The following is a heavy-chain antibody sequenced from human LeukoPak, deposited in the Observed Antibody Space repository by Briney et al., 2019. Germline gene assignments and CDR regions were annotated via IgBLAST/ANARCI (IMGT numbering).Heavy chain of an antibody. CDR2: ISSSGSTI. CDR1: GFTFSDYY. J-gene: IGHJ4*02. Sequence: GGSLRLSCAASGFTFSDYYMSWIRQAPGKGLEWVSYISSSGSTIYYADSVKGQFTISRDNAKNTLYLQMNNLRAEDTAVFYCAKGITSPGTGRDFDYWGQGTLVTVSS. CDR3: AKGITSPGTGRDFDY. D-gene: IGHD6-13*01. V-gene: IGHV3-11*01.